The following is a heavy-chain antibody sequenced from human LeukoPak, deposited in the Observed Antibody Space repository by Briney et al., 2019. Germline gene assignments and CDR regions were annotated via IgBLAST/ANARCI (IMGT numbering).Heavy chain of an antibody. CDR3: ARSSTGGATIGYFDY. D-gene: IGHD1-26*01. J-gene: IGHJ4*02. CDR1: GFTFSSYA. Sequence: PGGSLRLSCAASGFTFSSYAMHWVRQAPGKGLEWVAVISYDGSNKYYADSVKGRFTISRDNSKNTLYLQMNSLRAEDTAVYYCARSSTGGATIGYFDYWGQGTLVTVSS. V-gene: IGHV3-30*04. CDR2: ISYDGSNK.